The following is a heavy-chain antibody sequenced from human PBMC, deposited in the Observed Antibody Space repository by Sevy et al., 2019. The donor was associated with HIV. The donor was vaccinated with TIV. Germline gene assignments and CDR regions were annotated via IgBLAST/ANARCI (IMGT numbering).Heavy chain of an antibody. J-gene: IGHJ4*02. V-gene: IGHV3-7*01. CDR2: MKQDGSDK. Sequence: GGSLRLSCAASGFTFSSYWMSWVRQAPGKGLEWVATMKQDGSDKYYVDSVKGRFTISRDNAKNSLYLQMNSLRAEDSAVFYCVREGLGGLSYSLDFWGQGTLVTVSS. CDR1: GFTFSSYW. CDR3: VREGLGGLSYSLDF. D-gene: IGHD3-16*01.